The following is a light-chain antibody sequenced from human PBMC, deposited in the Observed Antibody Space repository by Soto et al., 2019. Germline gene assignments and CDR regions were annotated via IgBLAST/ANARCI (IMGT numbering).Light chain of an antibody. V-gene: IGKV3-20*01. J-gene: IGKJ5*01. CDR3: QQYGSSPNT. CDR1: QSVSSSY. CDR2: GAS. Sequence: GLSQSPATLSLSTGERATLSCRASQSVSSSYLAWYQQKPGQAPRLLIYGASSRATGIPDRFSGSGSGTDFTLTISRLEPEDFAVYYCQQYGSSPNTFGQGTRLEN.